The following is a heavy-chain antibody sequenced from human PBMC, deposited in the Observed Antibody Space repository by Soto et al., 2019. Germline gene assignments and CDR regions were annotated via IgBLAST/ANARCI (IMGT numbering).Heavy chain of an antibody. CDR2: IYYSGST. D-gene: IGHD1-26*01. CDR3: ARERLRIVGATTDYYNGMDV. CDR1: GGSISSYS. V-gene: IGHV4-59*06. Sequence: PSETLSLTCTVSGGSISSYSWIWIRQPPGKGLEWIGYIYYSGSTYYNPSLKSRVTISVDTSKTQFSLKLSSVTAADTAVYYCARERLRIVGATTDYYNGMDVWGQGTTVTVSS. J-gene: IGHJ6*02.